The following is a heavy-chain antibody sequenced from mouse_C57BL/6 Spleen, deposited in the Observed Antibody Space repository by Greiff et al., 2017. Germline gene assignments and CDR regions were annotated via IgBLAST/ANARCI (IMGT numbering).Heavy chain of an antibody. CDR1: GFTFSSYA. Sequence: EVKLMESGGGLVKPGGSLKLSCAASGFTFSSYAMSWVRQTPEKRLEWVATISDGGSYTYYPDNVKGRFTISRDNAKNNLYLQMSHLKSEDTAMYYCARDLVAMDYWGQGISVTVSS. CDR2: ISDGGSYT. CDR3: ARDLVAMDY. J-gene: IGHJ4*01. D-gene: IGHD6-2*01. V-gene: IGHV5-4*01.